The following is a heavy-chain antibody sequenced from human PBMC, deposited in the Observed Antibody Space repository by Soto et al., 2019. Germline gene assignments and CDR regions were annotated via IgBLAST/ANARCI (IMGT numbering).Heavy chain of an antibody. J-gene: IGHJ3*02. V-gene: IGHV1-69*02. CDR3: ARAFVDIVATPGYDAFDI. CDR1: GGTFSSYT. Sequence: QVRLVQSGAEVKKPGSSVKVSYKASGGTFSSYTISWVRQAPGQGLEWMGRIIPILGIANYAQKFQGRVTITADNSTRTAYMELSSVRSEDTAVYFCARAFVDIVATPGYDAFDIWGQGTMVTVSS. CDR2: IIPILGIA. D-gene: IGHD5-12*01.